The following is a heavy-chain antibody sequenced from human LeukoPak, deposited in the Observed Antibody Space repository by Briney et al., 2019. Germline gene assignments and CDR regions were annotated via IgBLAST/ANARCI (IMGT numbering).Heavy chain of an antibody. CDR1: GFTFTNYN. Sequence: GGSLRLSCPASGFTFTNYNMNWVRQAPGKGLEWLSSITSDSRYKYYGDSVKGRLTISRDNAKNSLFLQIDSLRAEDTAVYYCAREPYSGTYGHLYYYYMDVWGKGTTVTISS. V-gene: IGHV3-21*01. J-gene: IGHJ6*03. CDR3: AREPYSGTYGHLYYYYMDV. D-gene: IGHD1-26*01. CDR2: ITSDSRYK.